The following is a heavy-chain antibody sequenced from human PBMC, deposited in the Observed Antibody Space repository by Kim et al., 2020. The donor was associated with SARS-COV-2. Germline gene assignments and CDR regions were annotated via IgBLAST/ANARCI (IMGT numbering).Heavy chain of an antibody. CDR3: ASSPHYYYGDWMAFDI. D-gene: IGHD3-10*01. CDR1: GFTFSSYG. Sequence: GGSLRLSCAASGFTFSSYGMHWVRQAPGKGLEWVAVIWYDGSKKYYAESVKGRFTTSRDNSKKTLDLQMNSLGAEDTAVYYCASSPHYYYGDWMAFDICGQGTMVTVSS. J-gene: IGHJ3*02. CDR2: IWYDGSKK. V-gene: IGHV3-33*01.